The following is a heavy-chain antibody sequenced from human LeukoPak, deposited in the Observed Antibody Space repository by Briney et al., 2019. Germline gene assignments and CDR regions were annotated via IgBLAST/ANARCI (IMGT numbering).Heavy chain of an antibody. V-gene: IGHV3-21*01. CDR3: ARDDRYSYGYYFDY. CDR1: GFTFSSYS. J-gene: IGHJ4*02. D-gene: IGHD5-18*01. CDR2: ISSSSSYI. Sequence: GGSLRLSCAASGFTFSSYSMNWVRQAPGKGLEWVSSISSSSSYIYYADSVKGRVTISRDNAKNSLYLQMNSLRAEDTAVYYCARDDRYSYGYYFDYWGQGTLVTVSS.